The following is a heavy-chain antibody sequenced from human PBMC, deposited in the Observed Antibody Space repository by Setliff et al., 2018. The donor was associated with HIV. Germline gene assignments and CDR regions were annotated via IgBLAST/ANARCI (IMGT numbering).Heavy chain of an antibody. V-gene: IGHV3-23*01. J-gene: IGHJ4*02. Sequence: GGSMRLSCAASGFTFSNYVMTWVRQAPGKGLEWVSAISGLSNVRNYADSVKGRFTISRDNSKNTLFLQVSSLRADDTAVYYCARVESRGYYDSSGYYWSYWGQGTLVTVSS. CDR3: ARVESRGYYDSSGYYWSY. D-gene: IGHD3-22*01. CDR2: ISGLSNVR. CDR1: GFTFSNYV.